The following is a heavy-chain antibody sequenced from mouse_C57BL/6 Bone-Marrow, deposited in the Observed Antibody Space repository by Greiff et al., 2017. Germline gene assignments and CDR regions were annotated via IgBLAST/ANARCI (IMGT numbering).Heavy chain of an antibody. CDR3: ARGGTTGIGGVAY. V-gene: IGHV1-59*01. CDR1: GYTFTSSW. J-gene: IGHJ3*01. Sequence: QVQLQQPGAELVRPGTSVKLSCKASGYTFTSSWMHWVKQRPGQGLEWIGVIDPSDSYTNYNQKFKGKATLTVDTSSSTAYMQLSSLTSEYSAVYSFARGGTTGIGGVAYWGQGTLVTVSA. CDR2: IDPSDSYT. D-gene: IGHD1-1*01.